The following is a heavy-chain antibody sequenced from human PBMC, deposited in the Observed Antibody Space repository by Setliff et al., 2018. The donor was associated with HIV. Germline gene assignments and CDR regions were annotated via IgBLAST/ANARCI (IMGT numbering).Heavy chain of an antibody. CDR2: IDTNTGDP. V-gene: IGHV7-4-1*02. J-gene: IGHJ3*02. CDR3: ARDDHSGSPKGFWPWTFDI. D-gene: IGHD1-26*01. Sequence: RASVKVSCKVSGYTLTKLSMHWVRQAPGHGLEWMGWIDTNTGDPTYAQGFTGRFVFSLDTSVNTAYLQISSLKAEDTAVYYCARDDHSGSPKGFWPWTFDIWGQGTMVTVSS. CDR1: GYTLTKLS.